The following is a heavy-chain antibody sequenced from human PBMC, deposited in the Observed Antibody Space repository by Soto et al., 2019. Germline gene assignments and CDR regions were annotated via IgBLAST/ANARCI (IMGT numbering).Heavy chain of an antibody. J-gene: IGHJ4*02. D-gene: IGHD6-13*01. CDR2: ISGSGGST. Sequence: EVQLLESGGGLVQPGGSLRLSCAASGFTFSSYAMSLVRQAPGKGLEWVSAISGSGGSTYYAASVKGRFTISRDNSKNTLYLQMNSLGAEDTAVYYCAYSSTPFDYWGQGTLVTVSS. CDR1: GFTFSSYA. V-gene: IGHV3-23*01. CDR3: AYSSTPFDY.